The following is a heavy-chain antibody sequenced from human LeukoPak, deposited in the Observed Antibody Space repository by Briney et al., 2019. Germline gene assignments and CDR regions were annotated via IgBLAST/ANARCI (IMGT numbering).Heavy chain of an antibody. D-gene: IGHD3-22*01. CDR3: ARAHNYYDSSPDAFDI. J-gene: IGHJ3*02. Sequence: GGSLRLSCAASGFTFSNYWMSWVRQAPGKGLEWVANIKQDGSEKYYVDSVKGRFTISRDNAKNSLYLQMNSLRAEDTAVYYCARAHNYYDSSPDAFDIWGQGTMVTVSS. V-gene: IGHV3-7*01. CDR2: IKQDGSEK. CDR1: GFTFSNYW.